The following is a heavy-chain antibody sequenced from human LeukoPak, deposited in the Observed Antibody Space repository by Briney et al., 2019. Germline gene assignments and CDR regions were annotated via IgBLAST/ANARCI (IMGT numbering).Heavy chain of an antibody. CDR3: ARNTPIQGYCSSTSCRNSYGMDV. D-gene: IGHD2-2*01. J-gene: IGHJ6*02. V-gene: IGHV4-30-4*02. Sequence: PSETLSLTCTVSGGSISSGDYYWSWIRQPPGKGLEWIGYIYYSGSTNYNPSLKSRVTISVDTSKNQFSLKLSSVTAADTAVYYCARNTPIQGYCSSTSCRNSYGMDVWGQGTTVTVSS. CDR2: IYYSGST. CDR1: GGSISSGDYY.